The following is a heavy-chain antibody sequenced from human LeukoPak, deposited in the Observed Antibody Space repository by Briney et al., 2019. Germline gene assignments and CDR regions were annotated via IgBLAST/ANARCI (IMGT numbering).Heavy chain of an antibody. V-gene: IGHV1-69*13. Sequence: SVNVSFTASGGTFSSYAISWVRQAPGQGLEWMGGIIPIFGTANYAQKFQGRVTITADESTSTAYMELSSLRSEDTAVYYCARGGVISSGYPNYFDYWGQGTLVTVSS. CDR1: GGTFSSYA. D-gene: IGHD3-22*01. CDR3: ARGGVISSGYPNYFDY. J-gene: IGHJ4*02. CDR2: IIPIFGTA.